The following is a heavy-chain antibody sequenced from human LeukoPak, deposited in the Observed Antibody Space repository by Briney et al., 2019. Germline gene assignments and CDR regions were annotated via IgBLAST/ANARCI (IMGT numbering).Heavy chain of an antibody. CDR2: IYPGDSDT. CDR1: GNSFTSYW. Sequence: GESLKISCKGSGNSFTSYWIGWVRQIPGKVLELMGIIYPGDSDTRYSPSFQSQVTISADKAISTAYLQWSSRKASDTAMYYCARLYGGNSEGLDYWGQGTLVTVSS. J-gene: IGHJ4*02. CDR3: ARLYGGNSEGLDY. V-gene: IGHV5-51*01. D-gene: IGHD4-23*01.